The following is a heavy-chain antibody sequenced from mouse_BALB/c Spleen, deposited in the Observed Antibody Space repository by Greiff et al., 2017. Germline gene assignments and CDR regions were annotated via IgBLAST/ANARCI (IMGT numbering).Heavy chain of an antibody. J-gene: IGHJ4*01. D-gene: IGHD2-13*01. CDR1: GYTFTDYA. Sequence: QVQLQQSGAELVRPGVSVKISCKGSGYTFTDYAMHWVKQSHAKSLEWIGVISTYYGDASYNQKFKGKATMTVDKFSSTAYMELARLTSEDSAIYYCARRGLDAMDYWGQGTSVTVSS. CDR3: ARRGLDAMDY. CDR2: ISTYYGDA. V-gene: IGHV1S137*01.